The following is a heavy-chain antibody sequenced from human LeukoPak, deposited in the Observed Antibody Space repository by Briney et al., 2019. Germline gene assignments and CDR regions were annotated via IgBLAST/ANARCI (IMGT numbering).Heavy chain of an antibody. CDR2: ISYSGST. CDR1: DHPFSTHY. V-gene: IGHV4-59*11. Sequence: SDTLSLPCTLSDHPFSTHYWPCPRHPPGEALECIGYISYSGSTNYSPSLKSRVTIAVDTSKKQFSLKLSSVTAADTAVYYCAGDPAAVTKGFDIWGQGTLVTVSS. CDR3: AGDPAAVTKGFDI. J-gene: IGHJ3*02. D-gene: IGHD4-17*01.